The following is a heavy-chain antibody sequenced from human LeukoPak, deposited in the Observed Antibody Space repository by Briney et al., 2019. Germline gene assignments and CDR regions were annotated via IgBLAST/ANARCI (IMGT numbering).Heavy chain of an antibody. CDR3: ARARSVGVIGVAGV. Sequence: ASVKVSCQTSGYTFTDYFLVWVRQAPGQGLEWMGWINPNTGGTHIPQKFQGRVTMARDTSITTAYMELSRLTSDDMAVYYCARARSVGVIGVAGVWGQGTLVTVSS. D-gene: IGHD6-19*01. V-gene: IGHV1-2*02. CDR1: GYTFTDYF. J-gene: IGHJ4*01. CDR2: INPNTGGT.